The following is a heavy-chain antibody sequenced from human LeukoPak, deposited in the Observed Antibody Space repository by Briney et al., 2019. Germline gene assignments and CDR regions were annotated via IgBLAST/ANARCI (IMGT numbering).Heavy chain of an antibody. J-gene: IGHJ3*02. CDR3: AKEANDFWSGYYTLDAFDI. CDR2: ISGSGGSA. Sequence: GGSLRLSCAASGFTFSNAYMSWVRQAPGKGLEWVSAISGSGGSAYYADSVKGRFTISRDNSKNTLYLQMNSLRAEDTAVYYCAKEANDFWSGYYTLDAFDIWGQGTRVTVSS. D-gene: IGHD3-3*01. V-gene: IGHV3-23*01. CDR1: GFTFSNAY.